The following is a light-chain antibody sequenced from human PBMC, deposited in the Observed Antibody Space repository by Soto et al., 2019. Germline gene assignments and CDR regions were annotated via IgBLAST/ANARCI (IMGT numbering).Light chain of an antibody. CDR3: QQYNIYWT. CDR2: KPS. V-gene: IGKV1-5*03. Sequence: DIQMTQSPSTLSASVGDRVTITCRASQSISYWLAWNQQKPGKAPNLLFYKPSTLESGVPSRFSGSGSGTEFTLTISSLQPDDFATYYCQQYNIYWTFGQGTKVEIK. J-gene: IGKJ1*01. CDR1: QSISYW.